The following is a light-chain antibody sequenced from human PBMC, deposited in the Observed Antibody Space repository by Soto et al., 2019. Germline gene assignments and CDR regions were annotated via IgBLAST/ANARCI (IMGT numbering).Light chain of an antibody. CDR1: SSNIGAGYD. Sequence: QSVLTQPPSVSGAPGQRVTISCTGSSSNIGAGYDVHWYQQLPGTAPKLLINGNSNRPSGVPDRVSGSKSGTSASLAITGLQAVDEAGYYCQSYDSSLSGYYVFGTGTKLTVL. J-gene: IGLJ1*01. CDR2: GNS. V-gene: IGLV1-40*01. CDR3: QSYDSSLSGYYV.